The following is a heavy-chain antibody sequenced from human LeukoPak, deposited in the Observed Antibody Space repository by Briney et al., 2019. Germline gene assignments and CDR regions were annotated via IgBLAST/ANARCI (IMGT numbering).Heavy chain of an antibody. D-gene: IGHD4-23*01. Sequence: GASVKVSCKASGYTFTGYYMHWVRQASGQGLEWMGWISAYNGNTNYAQKLQGRVTMTTDTSTSTAYMELRSLRSDDTAVYYCARKDDYGGQYFDYWGQGTLVTVSS. CDR1: GYTFTGYY. V-gene: IGHV1-18*04. CDR2: ISAYNGNT. CDR3: ARKDDYGGQYFDY. J-gene: IGHJ4*02.